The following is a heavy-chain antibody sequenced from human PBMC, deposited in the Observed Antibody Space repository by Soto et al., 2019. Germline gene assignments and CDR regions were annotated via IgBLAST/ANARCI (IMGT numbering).Heavy chain of an antibody. V-gene: IGHV3-15*07. D-gene: IGHD7-27*01. CDR3: ATAPGYWGFAPLDY. Sequence: EVQLVESGGALVKPGGSLRLSCTVSGLTFKDAWMNWVRQVPGKGLEWVGRIKSQADGGTTDYAAPVKGRFTISRDDSKNTLYLQMNSLKIEDKAVYYCATAPGYWGFAPLDYWGQGTLVIVSS. J-gene: IGHJ4*02. CDR1: GLTFKDAW. CDR2: IKSQADGGTT.